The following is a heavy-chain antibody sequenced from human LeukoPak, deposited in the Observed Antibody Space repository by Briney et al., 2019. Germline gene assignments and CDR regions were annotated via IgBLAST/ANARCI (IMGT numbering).Heavy chain of an antibody. V-gene: IGHV4-59*11. J-gene: IGHJ4*02. CDR1: GGSFSSHY. Sequence: SETLSLTCTVSGGSFSSHYWSWIRQPPGKGLEWIGYIYYSGSINYNPSLKSRVTISVDTSKNQVSLKLTSVTAADTAVYYCARGGYYGSGNYYNVDYWGQGTLVTVSS. CDR2: IYYSGSI. CDR3: ARGGYYGSGNYYNVDY. D-gene: IGHD3-10*01.